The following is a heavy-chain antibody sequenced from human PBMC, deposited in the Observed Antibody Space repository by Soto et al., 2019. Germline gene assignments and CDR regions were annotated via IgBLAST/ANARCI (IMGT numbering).Heavy chain of an antibody. D-gene: IGHD5-12*01. CDR3: ASEGVAPYYYYSMDV. V-gene: IGHV1-18*01. CDR2: ISTYNGDT. J-gene: IGHJ6*02. CDR1: GYTFTRSG. Sequence: QVQLVQSGAEVKKPGASVKVSCKASGYTFTRSGISWVRQAPGQGLEWMGWISTYNGDTNYAQTFQCRVTMTTDTSTSAVHMEVRSLRSDDTAVYYCASEGVAPYYYYSMDVWGQGTPVNV.